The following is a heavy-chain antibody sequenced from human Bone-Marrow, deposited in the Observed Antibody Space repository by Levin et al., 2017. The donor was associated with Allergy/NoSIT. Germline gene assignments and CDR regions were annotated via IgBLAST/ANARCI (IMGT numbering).Heavy chain of an antibody. D-gene: IGHD3-10*01. V-gene: IGHV3-33*01. CDR1: GFTFSSYG. CDR2: IWYDGSNK. Sequence: TGGSLRLSCAASGFTFSSYGMHWVRQAPGKGLEWVAVIWYDGSNKYYADSVKGRFTISRDNSKNTLYLQMNSLRAEDTAVYYCAREPYYGSGAGAFDIWGQGTMVTVSS. J-gene: IGHJ3*02. CDR3: AREPYYGSGAGAFDI.